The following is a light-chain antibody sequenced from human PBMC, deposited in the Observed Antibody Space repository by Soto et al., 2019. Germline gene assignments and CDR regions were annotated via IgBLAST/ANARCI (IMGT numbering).Light chain of an antibody. CDR3: SSYTGSSTWV. J-gene: IGLJ3*02. CDR1: TSDVGGYNY. V-gene: IGLV2-14*03. CDR2: DVS. Sequence: QSVLTQPRSVPGSPGQSVTISCTGTTSDVGGYNYVSWYQQHPGKAPKLMIYDVSNRPSGVSNHFSGSKSGNTASLTISGLQAEDEADYYCSSYTGSSTWVFGGGTKLTVL.